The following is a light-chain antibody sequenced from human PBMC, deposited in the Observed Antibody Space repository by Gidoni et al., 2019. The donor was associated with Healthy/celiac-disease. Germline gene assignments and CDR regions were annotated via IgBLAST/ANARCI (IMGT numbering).Light chain of an antibody. Sequence: DIVMTQSPDSLAASLGERATINCKSSQSVLYSSNNKNYLAWYQQKPGQPPKLLICWASTRESGVPDRFSGSGSGTDFTLTISSLQAEDVAVYYCQQYYSTPFTFGPGTKVDIK. V-gene: IGKV4-1*01. J-gene: IGKJ3*01. CDR3: QQYYSTPFT. CDR1: QSVLYSSNNKNY. CDR2: WAS.